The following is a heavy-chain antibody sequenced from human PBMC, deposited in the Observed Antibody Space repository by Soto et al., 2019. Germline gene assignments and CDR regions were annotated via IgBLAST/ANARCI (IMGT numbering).Heavy chain of an antibody. CDR2: ILDTGTTV. V-gene: IGHV3-23*01. D-gene: IGHD3-10*01. CDR1: GFPFSSTD. CDR3: AKNSGWFNT. J-gene: IGHJ5*02. Sequence: GSLRLSCAASGFPFSSTDMSWVRQAPGKGLEWVSTILDTGTTVFYADSVKGRFTVSRDNSNNTLYVQMNNLRADDTAVYYCAKNSGWFNTWGQGALVTVSS.